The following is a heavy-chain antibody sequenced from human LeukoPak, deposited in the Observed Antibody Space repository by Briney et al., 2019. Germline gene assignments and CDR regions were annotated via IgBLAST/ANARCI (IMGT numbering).Heavy chain of an antibody. Sequence: SETLSLTCAVYGGSFSGYYWSWIRQPPGKGLEWVGEINHSGSTNYNPSLKSRVTISVDTSKNQFSLKLNSVTAADTAVYYCARGPRYSDIWGQGTMATVSS. J-gene: IGHJ3*02. CDR2: INHSGST. CDR1: GGSFSGYY. D-gene: IGHD5-18*01. CDR3: ARGPRYSDI. V-gene: IGHV4-34*01.